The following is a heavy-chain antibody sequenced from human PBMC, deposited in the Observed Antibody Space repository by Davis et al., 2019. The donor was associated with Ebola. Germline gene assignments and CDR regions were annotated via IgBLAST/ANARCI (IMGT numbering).Heavy chain of an antibody. V-gene: IGHV1-2*02. J-gene: IGHJ5*02. CDR1: GYTFVTYG. CDR2: INPNSGGT. D-gene: IGHD1-26*01. CDR3: AREGWELLRGWFDP. Sequence: ASVKVSCKTSGYTFVTYGISWVRQAPGQGLEWMGWINPNSGGTNYARKFQGRVTMTRDTSISTTYMEISSLRSDDTAVYFCAREGWELLRGWFDPWGQGTLVTVSS.